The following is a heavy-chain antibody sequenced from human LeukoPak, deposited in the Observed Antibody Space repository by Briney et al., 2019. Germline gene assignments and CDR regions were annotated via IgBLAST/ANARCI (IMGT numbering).Heavy chain of an antibody. V-gene: IGHV3-21*01. D-gene: IGHD1-14*01. CDR1: GFTFSSYS. Sequence: GGSLRLSCAASGFTFSSYSMNWVRQAPGKGLEGASSISSSSSYIYYADSVKGRFTISRDNAKNSLYLQMNSLRAEDTAVYYCARDRGNQRGYYYYYMDVWGKGTTVTVSS. CDR3: ARDRGNQRGYYYYYMDV. CDR2: ISSSSSYI. J-gene: IGHJ6*03.